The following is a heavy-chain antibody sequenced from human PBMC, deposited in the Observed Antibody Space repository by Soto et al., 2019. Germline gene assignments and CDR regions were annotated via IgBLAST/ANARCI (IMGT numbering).Heavy chain of an antibody. D-gene: IGHD3-16*01. Sequence: QVQLVQSGDEVKKPGASVKVSCKASGYIFVNYGMAWVRQAPGQGLEWMGGISPYTGNTHSATKVQGRLTMTTDTSTSTAYMDLGSLTSDDTAVYYCVMVDNYVTPTPQDVWGQGTTVTVSS. J-gene: IGHJ6*02. CDR2: ISPYTGNT. V-gene: IGHV1-18*01. CDR3: VMVDNYVTPTPQDV. CDR1: GYIFVNYG.